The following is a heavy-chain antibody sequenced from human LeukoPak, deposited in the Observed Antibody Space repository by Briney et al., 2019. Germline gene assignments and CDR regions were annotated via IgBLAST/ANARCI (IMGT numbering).Heavy chain of an antibody. CDR3: TYDSSGSQDYYYYYYMDV. CDR2: IYYSGST. J-gene: IGHJ6*03. D-gene: IGHD3-22*01. Sequence: SETLSLTCTVSGGSISSYYWSWIRQPPGKGLEWIGYIYYSGSTNYKPSLKSRVTISVDTSKNQFSLKLSSVTAADTAVYYCTYDSSGSQDYYYYYYMDVWGKGTTVTVSS. V-gene: IGHV4-59*12. CDR1: GGSISSYY.